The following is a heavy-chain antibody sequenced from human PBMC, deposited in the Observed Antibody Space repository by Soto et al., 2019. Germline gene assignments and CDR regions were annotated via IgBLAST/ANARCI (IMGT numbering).Heavy chain of an antibody. CDR2: IYYSGST. D-gene: IGHD6-19*01. CDR3: ARAGSESSGYAFDY. V-gene: IGHV4-61*01. J-gene: IGHJ4*02. CDR1: GGSVSSGSYY. Sequence: SETLSLTCTVSGGSVSSGSYYWSWIRQPPGKGLEWIGYIYYSGSTNYNPSLKSRVTISVDTSKNQFSLKLSSVTAADTAVYYCARAGSESSGYAFDYWGQGTLVTVSS.